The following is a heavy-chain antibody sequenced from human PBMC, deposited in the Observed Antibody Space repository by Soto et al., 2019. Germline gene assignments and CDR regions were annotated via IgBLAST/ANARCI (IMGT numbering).Heavy chain of an antibody. D-gene: IGHD3-16*01. CDR1: GFTFSSYG. J-gene: IGHJ4*02. CDR3: AKEVGGAGGGYFDY. Sequence: QVQLVESGGGVVQPGRSLRLSCAASGFTFSSYGMHWVRQAPGKGLEWVAVISYDGSNKYYADSVKGRFTISRDNSKNPLYLQRTGLGAEDTAVYYCAKEVGGAGGGYFDYWGQGTLVTVSS. V-gene: IGHV3-30*18. CDR2: ISYDGSNK.